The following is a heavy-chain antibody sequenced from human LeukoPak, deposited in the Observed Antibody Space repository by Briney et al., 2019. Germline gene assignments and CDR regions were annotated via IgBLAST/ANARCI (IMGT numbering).Heavy chain of an antibody. CDR3: AKRALYSGYFNWFDP. CDR2: IWPDGSNK. V-gene: IGHV3-33*06. J-gene: IGHJ5*02. D-gene: IGHD5-12*01. CDR1: GFTFSSYG. Sequence: QAGGSLRLSCAASGFTFSSYGMHWVRRAPGKGLEWVAVIWPDGSNKLYGDSVRGRFTISRDNSKNTLYLQVNSLRAEDTAVYYCAKRALYSGYFNWFDPWGQGTLVTVSS.